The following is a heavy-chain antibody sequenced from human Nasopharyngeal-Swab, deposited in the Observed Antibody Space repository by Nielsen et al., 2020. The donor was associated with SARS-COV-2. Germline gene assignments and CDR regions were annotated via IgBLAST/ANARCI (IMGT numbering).Heavy chain of an antibody. CDR2: ISGSGGST. CDR3: VKAEGSNNYYYYGMDV. J-gene: IGHJ6*02. Sequence: WIRQPPGKGLEWVSAISGSGGSTYYADSVKGRFTISRDNSKNTLYLQMNSLRAEDTAVYYCVKAEGSNNYYYYGMDVWGQGTTVTVSS. D-gene: IGHD6-13*01. V-gene: IGHV3-23*01.